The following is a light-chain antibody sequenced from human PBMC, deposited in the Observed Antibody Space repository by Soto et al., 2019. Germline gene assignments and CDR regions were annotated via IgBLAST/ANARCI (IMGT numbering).Light chain of an antibody. CDR3: FRHTSSPWR. CDR2: AAS. J-gene: IGKJ1*01. V-gene: IGKV1-17*03. Sequence: DIQMTQSPSAKSASVGDRVTITCRASQGISKYLAWFQQKPGKVPKRLIYAASSLQSGVPARFGGRGFGTSFILTSAGLRPKVFGTIYCFRHTSSPWRFAQGTRWKS. CDR1: QGISKY.